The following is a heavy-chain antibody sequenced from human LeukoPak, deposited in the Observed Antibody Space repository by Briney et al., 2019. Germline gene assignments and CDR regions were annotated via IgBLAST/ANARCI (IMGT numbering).Heavy chain of an antibody. CDR3: ARDAPVQYCSSTSCYDAVYYYYYGMDV. CDR1: GGSISSYY. Sequence: PSETLSLTCTVSGGSISSYYWSWIRQPAGKGLEWIGRIYTSGSTNYDPSLKSRVTMSVDTSKNQFSLKLSSVTAADTAVYYCARDAPVQYCSSTSCYDAVYYYYYGMDVWGQGTTVTVSS. J-gene: IGHJ6*02. V-gene: IGHV4-4*07. D-gene: IGHD2-2*01. CDR2: IYTSGST.